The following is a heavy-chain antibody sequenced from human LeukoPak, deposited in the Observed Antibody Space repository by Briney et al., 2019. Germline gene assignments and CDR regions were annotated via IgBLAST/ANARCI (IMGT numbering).Heavy chain of an antibody. V-gene: IGHV3-21*01. D-gene: IGHD4-17*01. J-gene: IGHJ4*02. CDR1: GFIFSTYS. CDR3: ARDPAFYGDYV. Sequence: GGSLRLSCTASGFIFSTYSMIWVRQAPGKGLEWVSPISSGSSNIYYADSVKGRFIISRDNAQNSLYLQMNSLRAEDTAVYYCARDPAFYGDYVGGQGTLVTVSS. CDR2: ISSGSSNI.